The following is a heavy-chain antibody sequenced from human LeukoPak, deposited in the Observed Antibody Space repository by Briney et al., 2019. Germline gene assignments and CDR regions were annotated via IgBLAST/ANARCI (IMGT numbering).Heavy chain of an antibody. J-gene: IGHJ4*02. D-gene: IGHD3-10*01. Sequence: SETLSLTCTVSGGSISSYYWSWIRQPPGKGLEWIGYIYYSGSTNYNPSLKSRVTISVDTSKNQFSLKLSSVTAADTAVYYCARDCYYYGSGSYDYWGQGTLVTVSS. CDR1: GGSISSYY. V-gene: IGHV4-59*12. CDR3: ARDCYYYGSGSYDY. CDR2: IYYSGST.